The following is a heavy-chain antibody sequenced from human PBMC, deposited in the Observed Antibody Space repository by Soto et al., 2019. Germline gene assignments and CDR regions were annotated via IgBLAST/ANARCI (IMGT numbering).Heavy chain of an antibody. Sequence: GGSLRLSCAASGFTFSNAWMSWVRQAPGKGLEWVGRIKSKTDGGTTDYAAPVKGRFTISRDDSKNTLYLQMNSLKTEDTAVYYCTTVPLWFGEPSNYYWGQGTLVTVSS. CDR1: GFTFSNAW. CDR2: IKSKTDGGTT. V-gene: IGHV3-15*01. J-gene: IGHJ4*02. D-gene: IGHD3-10*01. CDR3: TTVPLWFGEPSNYY.